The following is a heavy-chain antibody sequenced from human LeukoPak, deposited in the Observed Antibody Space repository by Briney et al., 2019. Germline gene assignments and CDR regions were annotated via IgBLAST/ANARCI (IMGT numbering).Heavy chain of an antibody. V-gene: IGHV3-30*02. Sequence: QPGGSLRLSCAASGSSFTTYGMHWVRQAPGKGLEWVTFMQYDGSEEYYADSVKGRFTISRDNSKNTLYLQMDSLRGEDTAVYYCAGKAAAYYFVYWGQGTLVTVSS. CDR1: GSSFTTYG. CDR3: AGKAAAYYFVY. D-gene: IGHD2-2*01. CDR2: MQYDGSEE. J-gene: IGHJ4*02.